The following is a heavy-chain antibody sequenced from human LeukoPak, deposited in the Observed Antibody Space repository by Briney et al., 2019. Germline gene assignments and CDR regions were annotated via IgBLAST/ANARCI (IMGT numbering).Heavy chain of an antibody. CDR1: GYSFGSHH. J-gene: IGHJ4*02. Sequence: ASVKVSCKASGYSFGSHHIHWVRQAPGQGLEWMGITYLNSDSATYAQKFQGRVSMTRDTSTSTVYLDLSSLTYEDTAVYYCARDNKWSSDYWGQGTLVTVSS. D-gene: IGHD2-15*01. CDR2: TYLNSDSA. CDR3: ARDNKWSSDY. V-gene: IGHV1-46*01.